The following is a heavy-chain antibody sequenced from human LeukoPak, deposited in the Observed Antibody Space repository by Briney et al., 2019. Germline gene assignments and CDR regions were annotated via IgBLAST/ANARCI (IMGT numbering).Heavy chain of an antibody. Sequence: ASVKVSCKASGYTFTAYYIAWVRRAPGQGLELMGWINPNSGGTNYAQKFQGRVTMSMDTSISTAYMELSRLRSGEPAVYYCARALFEQWLARPDTDYWGQGTLVTVSS. J-gene: IGHJ4*02. CDR3: ARALFEQWLARPDTDY. CDR2: INPNSGGT. D-gene: IGHD6-19*01. V-gene: IGHV1-2*02. CDR1: GYTFTAYY.